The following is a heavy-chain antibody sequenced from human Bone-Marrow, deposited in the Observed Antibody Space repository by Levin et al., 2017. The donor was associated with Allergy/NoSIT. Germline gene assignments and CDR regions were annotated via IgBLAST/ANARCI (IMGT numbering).Heavy chain of an antibody. J-gene: IGHJ4*02. CDR3: ARDPYDFWSGYYSARFDY. Sequence: ASVKVSCKASGGTFSSYAISWVRQAPGQGLEWMGRIIPILGIANYAQKFQGRVTITADKSTSTAYMELSSLRSEDTAVYYCARDPYDFWSGYYSARFDYWGQGTLVTVSS. D-gene: IGHD3-3*01. CDR1: GGTFSSYA. CDR2: IIPILGIA. V-gene: IGHV1-69*04.